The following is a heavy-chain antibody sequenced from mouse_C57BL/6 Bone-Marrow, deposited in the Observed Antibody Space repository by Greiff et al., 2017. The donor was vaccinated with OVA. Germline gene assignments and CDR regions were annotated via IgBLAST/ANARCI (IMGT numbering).Heavy chain of an antibody. V-gene: IGHV2-5*01. Sequence: QVQLKESGPGLVQPSQSLSITCTVSGFSLTSYGVHWVRQSPGKGLEWLGVIWRGGSTDYNAAFMSRLSITKNNSKSQVFFIINSLQADDTAIYYCTKIPYNNYGDFDVWGTGTTVTVSS. CDR3: TKIPYNNYGDFDV. CDR2: IWRGGST. J-gene: IGHJ1*03. CDR1: GFSLTSYG. D-gene: IGHD2-5*01.